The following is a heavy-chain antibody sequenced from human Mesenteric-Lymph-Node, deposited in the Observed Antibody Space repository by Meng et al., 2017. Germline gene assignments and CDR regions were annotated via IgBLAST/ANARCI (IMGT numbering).Heavy chain of an antibody. Sequence: GESLKISCAASGFTFSSYSMNWVRQAPGKGLEWVSSISSSSSYIYYADSVKGRFTISRDNAKNSLYLQMNSLRAEDTAVYYCARDPSTVVIGYYGMDVWGQGTTVTVSS. J-gene: IGHJ6*02. D-gene: IGHD4-23*01. CDR2: ISSSSSYI. CDR3: ARDPSTVVIGYYGMDV. V-gene: IGHV3-21*01. CDR1: GFTFSSYS.